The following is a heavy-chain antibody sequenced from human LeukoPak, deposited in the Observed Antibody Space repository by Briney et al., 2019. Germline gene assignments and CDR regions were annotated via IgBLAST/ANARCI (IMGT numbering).Heavy chain of an antibody. J-gene: IGHJ3*02. D-gene: IGHD3-10*01. CDR3: ARDAMVRGVINDGAFDI. V-gene: IGHV4-30-4*01. CDR2: IYYSGST. CDR1: GGSISSGDYY. Sequence: SETLSLTCTVSGGSISSGDYYWSWIRQPPGKGLEWIGYIYYSGSTYYNPSLKSRVTISVDTSKNQFSLKLSSVAAADTAVYYCARDAMVRGVINDGAFDIWGQGTMVTVSS.